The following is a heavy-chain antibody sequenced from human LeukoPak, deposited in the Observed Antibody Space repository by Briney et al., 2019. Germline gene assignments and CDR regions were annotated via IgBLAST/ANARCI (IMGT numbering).Heavy chain of an antibody. CDR3: AIDPVPGSPDYFDY. D-gene: IGHD1-26*01. J-gene: IGHJ4*02. CDR1: GFTFSSYA. CDR2: ISGSGGST. Sequence: PGGSLRLSCAAAGFTFSSYAMSWVRQAPGKGLEWVSAISGSGGSTYYADSVKGRFTVSRDNSKNTLYLQMDSLRTDDTAVYFCAIDPVPGSPDYFDYWGQGTLVTVSS. V-gene: IGHV3-23*01.